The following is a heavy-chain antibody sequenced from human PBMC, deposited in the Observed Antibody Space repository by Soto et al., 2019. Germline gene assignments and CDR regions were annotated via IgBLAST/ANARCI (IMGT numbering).Heavy chain of an antibody. J-gene: IGHJ4*02. D-gene: IGHD2-21*01. Sequence: PGESLKISCQGSGYSFTNYWVGWVRQMPGKGLEWMGIIYPDDSDTIYSPSLQGQITISVDESITTAYLQWSSLKASDTAIYYCARHIGDRYSSPFDYWGQGTLVTVSS. CDR3: ARHIGDRYSSPFDY. V-gene: IGHV5-51*01. CDR2: IYPDDSDT. CDR1: GYSFTNYW.